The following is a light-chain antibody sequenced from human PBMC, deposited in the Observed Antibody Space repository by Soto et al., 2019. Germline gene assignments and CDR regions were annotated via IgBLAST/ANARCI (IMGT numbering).Light chain of an antibody. CDR1: SSNIGAGYD. Sequence: QSVLTQPPSVSGAPGQRVTISCTGSSSNIGAGYDVHWYQQLPGTAPKLLIYGNNNRPSGVPDRFSGSKSGTSASLAITGLQAEDEADYYCQSFDSGLRGYVFGTGTKLTVL. V-gene: IGLV1-40*01. CDR3: QSFDSGLRGYV. CDR2: GNN. J-gene: IGLJ1*01.